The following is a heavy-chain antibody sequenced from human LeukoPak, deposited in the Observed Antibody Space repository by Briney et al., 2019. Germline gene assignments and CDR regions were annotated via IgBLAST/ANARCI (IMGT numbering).Heavy chain of an antibody. CDR2: INPNSGGT. Sequence: GASVKVSCKASGYTFTGYYMHWVRQAPGQGLEWMGWINPNSGGTNYAQKFQGRVTMTRDTSISTAYMELSRLRSDDTAVYYCARAPGIVGATMNYWGQGTLVPSPQ. CDR1: GYTFTGYY. J-gene: IGHJ4*02. CDR3: ARAPGIVGATMNY. D-gene: IGHD1-26*01. V-gene: IGHV1-2*02.